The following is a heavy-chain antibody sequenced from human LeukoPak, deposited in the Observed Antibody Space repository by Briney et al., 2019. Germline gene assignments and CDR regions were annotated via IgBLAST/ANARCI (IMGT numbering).Heavy chain of an antibody. Sequence: SETLSLTCTVSGGSISSYYWSWIRQPAGKGLEWIGRIYTSGSTNYNPSLKSRVTMSVDTSKNQFSLKLSSVTAADTAVYYCARDSPNYYDSSSYSPFDYWGQGTLVTVSS. D-gene: IGHD3-22*01. V-gene: IGHV4-4*07. J-gene: IGHJ4*02. CDR3: ARDSPNYYDSSSYSPFDY. CDR1: GGSISSYY. CDR2: IYTSGST.